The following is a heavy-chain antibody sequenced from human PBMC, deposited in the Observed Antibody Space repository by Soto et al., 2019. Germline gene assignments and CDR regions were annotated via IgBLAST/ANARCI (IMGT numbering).Heavy chain of an antibody. J-gene: IGHJ4*02. CDR1: GYSFTSYL. D-gene: IGHD6-19*01. Sequence: EVQLVQSGAGVKKAGESLIISCKGSGYSFTSYLISWVRQMPGKGLEWMGRIHTSDSYTNYDPSFQGRVTISVDKSITTAYLRWGSLKASDTAMYYCARQSAGSTGWFLNYWGQGTLVTVSS. CDR3: ARQSAGSTGWFLNY. CDR2: IHTSDSYT. V-gene: IGHV5-10-1*03.